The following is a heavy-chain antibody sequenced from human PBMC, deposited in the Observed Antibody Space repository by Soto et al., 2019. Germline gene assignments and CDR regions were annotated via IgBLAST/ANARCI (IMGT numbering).Heavy chain of an antibody. CDR1: GFSLANYP. D-gene: IGHD4-17*01. CDR2: TSPRGETL. Sequence: PGGSLRLSCVASGFSLANYPMNWVRQTPGKGLEWISYTSPRGETLYYAESVEGRFTISRDNGRNSLFLQMNSLRDEDTALYFCAKGPHTTVVWPYDFDSWGQGGPVTASA. V-gene: IGHV3-48*02. J-gene: IGHJ4*02. CDR3: AKGPHTTVVWPYDFDS.